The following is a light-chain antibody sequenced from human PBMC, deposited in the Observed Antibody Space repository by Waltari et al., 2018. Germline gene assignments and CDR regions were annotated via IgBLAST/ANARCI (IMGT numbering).Light chain of an antibody. CDR1: SGHSSYA. CDR3: QTWGSGIRV. V-gene: IGLV4-69*01. J-gene: IGLJ3*02. Sequence: QLVLTQSPSASASLGTSVNLTCTLSSGHSSYAIAWHQQQPEKGPRYLMKLNSDGSHNKWDGIPDRFSGSSSGAERYLTISSLQSEDEADYYCQTWGSGIRVFGGGTKLTVL. CDR2: LNSDGSH.